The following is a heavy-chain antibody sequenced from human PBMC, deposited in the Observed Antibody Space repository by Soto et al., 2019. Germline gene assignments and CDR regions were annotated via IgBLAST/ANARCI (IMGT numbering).Heavy chain of an antibody. D-gene: IGHD5-12*01. CDR1: GFTFSSYW. CDR3: ARDQVVATISVYYYYMDV. CDR2: IKQDGSEK. V-gene: IGHV3-7*01. Sequence: QPGGSLRLSCAASGFTFSSYWMSWVRQAPGKGLEWVANIKQDGSEKYYVDSVKGRFTISRDNAKNSLYLQMNSLRAEDTAVYYCARDQVVATISVYYYYMDVWGKGTTVTVSS. J-gene: IGHJ6*03.